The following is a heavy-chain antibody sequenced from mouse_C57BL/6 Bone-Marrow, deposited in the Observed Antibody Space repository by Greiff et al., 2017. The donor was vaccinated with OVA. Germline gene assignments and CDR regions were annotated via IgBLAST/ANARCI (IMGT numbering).Heavy chain of an antibody. CDR2: ISSGGDYI. CDR1: GFTFSSYA. D-gene: IGHD2-1*01. J-gene: IGHJ2*01. V-gene: IGHV5-9-1*02. CDR3: TRDYGNYDFDY. Sequence: EVQGVESGEGLVKPGGSLKLSCAASGFTFSSYAMSWVRQTPEKRLEWVAYISSGGDYIYYADTVKGRFTISRDNARNTLYLQMSSLKSEDTAMDYCTRDYGNYDFDYWGQGTTLTVSS.